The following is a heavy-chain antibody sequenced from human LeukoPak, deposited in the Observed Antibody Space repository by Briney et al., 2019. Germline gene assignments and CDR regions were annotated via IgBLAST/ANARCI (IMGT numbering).Heavy chain of an antibody. Sequence: QTGGSLRLSCGASGFNFRDDWMHWVRQAPGKGLVWLSGIKANGDDIGYADSVRGRFTISRDNDKNTLYLQMRSLRAEDTAVYYCVRDAPGTTPFDHWGQGTLVTVSS. V-gene: IGHV3-74*01. CDR3: VRDAPGTTPFDH. CDR1: GFNFRDDW. D-gene: IGHD1-7*01. CDR2: IKANGDDI. J-gene: IGHJ4*02.